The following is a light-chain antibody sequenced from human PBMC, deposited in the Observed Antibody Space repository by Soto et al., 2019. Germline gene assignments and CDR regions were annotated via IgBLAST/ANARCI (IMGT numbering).Light chain of an antibody. J-gene: IGKJ5*01. CDR2: AAS. CDR3: QQYDNLPRT. Sequence: DIQMTQSPSSVSASVGDRVTITCRASQGISSWLAWYQQKPGKAPKLLIYAASSLQSGVPSRFSGSGSGTDFTFTISSLQPEDIGTYYCQQYDNLPRTFGQGTRLEIK. CDR1: QGISSW. V-gene: IGKV1-12*01.